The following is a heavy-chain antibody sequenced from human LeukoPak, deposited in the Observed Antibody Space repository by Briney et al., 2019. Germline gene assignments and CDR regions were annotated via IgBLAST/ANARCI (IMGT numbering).Heavy chain of an antibody. J-gene: IGHJ4*02. Sequence: GGSLRLSCAASGFSFDDYALHWVRQAPGKGLEWVSGISWNSGSIGYADSVKGRSTISRDNAKNSLYLQMNSLRAEDTALYYCAKDISWFGESPFDYWGQGTLVTVSS. CDR1: GFSFDDYA. D-gene: IGHD3-10*01. CDR2: ISWNSGSI. CDR3: AKDISWFGESPFDY. V-gene: IGHV3-9*01.